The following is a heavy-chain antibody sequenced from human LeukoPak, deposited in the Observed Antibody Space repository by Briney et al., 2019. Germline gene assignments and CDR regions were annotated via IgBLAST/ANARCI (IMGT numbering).Heavy chain of an antibody. J-gene: IGHJ4*02. D-gene: IGHD2-2*01. V-gene: IGHV3-23*01. CDR3: AQGPANSRYYFDY. Sequence: GGSLRLSCAASGFTFSSYAMSWVRQAPGKGLEWVSAISGSGGSTYYADSVKGRFTISRENSKNTLYLQMNSLRAEDTAVYYCAQGPANSRYYFDYWGQGTLVTVSS. CDR2: ISGSGGST. CDR1: GFTFSSYA.